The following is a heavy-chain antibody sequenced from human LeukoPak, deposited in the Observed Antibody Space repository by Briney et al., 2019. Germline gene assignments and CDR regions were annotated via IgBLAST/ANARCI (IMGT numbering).Heavy chain of an antibody. V-gene: IGHV6-1*01. Sequence: SQTLSLTCAVSGDSFSSSSAAWNWIRQSPSRGLEWLGRTYYRSKWYSDYALSVKSRITISPDTSRNQFSLQLNSVTPEDTAVYYCAGGVESLGYWGQGTLVTVSS. CDR1: GDSFSSSSAA. D-gene: IGHD3-16*01. CDR3: AGGVESLGY. CDR2: TYYRSKWYS. J-gene: IGHJ4*02.